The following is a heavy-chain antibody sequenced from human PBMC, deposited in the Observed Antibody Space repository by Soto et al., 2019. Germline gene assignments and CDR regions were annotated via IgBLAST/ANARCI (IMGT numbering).Heavy chain of an antibody. D-gene: IGHD2-2*02. CDR1: GYTFTSYG. CDR3: ARAPTGYYCSSTSCYIPPPFDP. CDR2: ISAYNGNT. V-gene: IGHV1-18*04. J-gene: IGHJ5*02. Sequence: GASVKVSCKASGYTFTSYGISWVRQAPGQGLEWMGWISAYNGNTNYAQKLQGRVTMTTDTSTSTAYMELRSLRSDDTAVYYCARAPTGYYCSSTSCYIPPPFDPWGQGTLVTVSS.